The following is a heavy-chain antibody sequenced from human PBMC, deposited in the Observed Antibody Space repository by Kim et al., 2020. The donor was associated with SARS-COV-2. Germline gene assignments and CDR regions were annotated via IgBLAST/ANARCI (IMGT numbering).Heavy chain of an antibody. D-gene: IGHD5-18*01. CDR1: GFTFSNAW. CDR3: TTDTPQTPTWIQLWWTQYFDY. Sequence: GGSLRLSCAASGFTFSNAWMSWVRQAPGKGLEWVGRIKSKTDGGTTDYAAPVKGRFTISRDDSKNTLYLQMNSLKTEDTAVYYCTTDTPQTPTWIQLWWTQYFDYWGQGTLVTVSS. J-gene: IGHJ4*02. CDR2: IKSKTDGGTT. V-gene: IGHV3-15*01.